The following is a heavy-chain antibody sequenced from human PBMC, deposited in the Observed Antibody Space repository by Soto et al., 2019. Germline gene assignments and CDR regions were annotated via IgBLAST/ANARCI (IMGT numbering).Heavy chain of an antibody. CDR1: GGTFSSST. V-gene: IGHV1-69*04. CDR3: ARDLGQQLFDY. J-gene: IGHJ4*02. Sequence: SVKVSCKASGGTFSSSTISWVRQAPGQGLEWMGRIIPILGIANYAQKFQGRVTITADKSTSTAYMELSSLRSEDTAVYYCARDLGQQLFDYWGQGTLVTVSS. CDR2: IIPILGIA. D-gene: IGHD6-13*01.